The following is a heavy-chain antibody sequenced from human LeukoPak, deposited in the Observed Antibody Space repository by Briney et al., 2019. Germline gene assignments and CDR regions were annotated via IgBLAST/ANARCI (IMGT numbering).Heavy chain of an antibody. V-gene: IGHV1-69*13. CDR3: ASPKKYNWSNDY. J-gene: IGHJ4*02. CDR1: GGTFSSYA. D-gene: IGHD1-20*01. CDR2: IIPIFGTA. Sequence: SVKVSCKASGGTFSSYAISWVRQAPGQGLEWMGGIIPIFGTANYAQKFQGRVTITADEPTSTAYMELSSLRSEDTAVYYCASPKKYNWSNDYWGQGTLVTVSS.